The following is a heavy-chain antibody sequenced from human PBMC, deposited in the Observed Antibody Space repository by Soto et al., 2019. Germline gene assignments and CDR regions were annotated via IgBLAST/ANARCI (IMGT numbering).Heavy chain of an antibody. CDR3: AGLQTDYRTNGVCPGGFDP. CDR2: ISAYNGNT. Sequence: ASVKVSCKASGYTFTSYGISWVRQAPGQGLEWMGWISAYNGNTNYAQKLQGRVTMTTDTSTSTAYMELRSLRSDDTAVYYCAGLQTDYRTNGVCPGGFDPWGQGTLVTVSS. CDR1: GYTFTSYG. J-gene: IGHJ5*02. D-gene: IGHD2-8*01. V-gene: IGHV1-18*04.